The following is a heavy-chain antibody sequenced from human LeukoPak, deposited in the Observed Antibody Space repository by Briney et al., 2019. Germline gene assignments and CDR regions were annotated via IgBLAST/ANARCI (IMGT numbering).Heavy chain of an antibody. CDR3: ASSLIQLWLYYYYGMDV. D-gene: IGHD5-18*01. CDR2: NISIFGTA. Sequence: SVKVSCKASGGTFSSYAISWVRQAPGQGLEWMGGNISIFGTANYAQKFQGRVTITADESTSTAYMELSSLRSEDTAVYYCASSLIQLWLYYYYGMDVWGQGTTVTVSS. CDR1: GGTFSSYA. V-gene: IGHV1-69*13. J-gene: IGHJ6*02.